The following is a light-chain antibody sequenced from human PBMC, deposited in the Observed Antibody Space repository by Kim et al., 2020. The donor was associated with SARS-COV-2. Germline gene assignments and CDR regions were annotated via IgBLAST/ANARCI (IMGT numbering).Light chain of an antibody. Sequence: SPGDSATLSGRASQAVSNTVAWYQPKPGQPPRLLIYDASFRARGIPARFSGSGSGTEFTLTISSLQSDDFAVYYCQQYFGLPPFTFGQGTKLEIK. CDR3: QQYFGLPPFT. V-gene: IGKV3-15*01. CDR2: DAS. CDR1: QAVSNT. J-gene: IGKJ2*01.